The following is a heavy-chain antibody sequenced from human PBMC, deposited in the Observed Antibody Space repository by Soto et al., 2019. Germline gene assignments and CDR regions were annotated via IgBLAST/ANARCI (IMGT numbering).Heavy chain of an antibody. CDR2: ISSSSSYI. V-gene: IGHV3-21*01. Sequence: PGGSLRLSCAASGFTFSSYSMNWVRQAPGKGLEWVSSISSSSSYIYYADSVKGRFTISRDNAKNSLYLQMNSLRAEDTAVYYCARDPHYGDYQYYYFDYWGQGTLVTVSS. CDR3: ARDPHYGDYQYYYFDY. CDR1: GFTFSSYS. D-gene: IGHD4-17*01. J-gene: IGHJ4*02.